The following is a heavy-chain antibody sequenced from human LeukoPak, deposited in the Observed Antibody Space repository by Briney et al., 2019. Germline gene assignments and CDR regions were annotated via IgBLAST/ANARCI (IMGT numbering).Heavy chain of an antibody. CDR1: GGSISTYY. J-gene: IGHJ4*02. Sequence: SETLSLTGTVSGGSISTYYWSWIRQPPRKGLEWIGYIYYSESTNYNPPLKSRVTISLDTSKNQFSLKLSSVTAADTAVYYCATGRYYYGSEYWGQGTLVTVSS. CDR2: IYYSEST. V-gene: IGHV4-59*08. CDR3: ATGRYYYGSEY. D-gene: IGHD3-10*01.